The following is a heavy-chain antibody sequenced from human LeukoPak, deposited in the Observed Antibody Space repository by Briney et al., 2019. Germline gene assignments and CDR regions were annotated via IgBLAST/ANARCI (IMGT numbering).Heavy chain of an antibody. Sequence: GGSLRLSCAASAFTFSTYGMHWVRQAPGKGLEWVAFNRYDGSNKYYADSVKGRFTISRDDSKNTLYLQMNSLRAEDTAVYYCAKGDSSSWWAFDPWGQGTLVTVSS. V-gene: IGHV3-30*02. CDR1: AFTFSTYG. CDR3: AKGDSSSWWAFDP. J-gene: IGHJ5*02. CDR2: NRYDGSNK. D-gene: IGHD6-13*01.